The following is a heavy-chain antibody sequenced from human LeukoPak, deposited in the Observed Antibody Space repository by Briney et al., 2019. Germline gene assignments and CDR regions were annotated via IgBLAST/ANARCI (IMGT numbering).Heavy chain of an antibody. Sequence: ASVKVSCKASGYTFTGYGISWVRQAPGQGLEWMGWISAYNGNTNYAQKLQGRVTMTTDTSTSTAYMELRSLRSDDTAVYYCARTGGGRRFKNWFDPWGQGTLVTVSS. J-gene: IGHJ5*02. CDR2: ISAYNGNT. V-gene: IGHV1-18*01. CDR3: ARTGGGRRFKNWFDP. CDR1: GYTFTGYG. D-gene: IGHD2-15*01.